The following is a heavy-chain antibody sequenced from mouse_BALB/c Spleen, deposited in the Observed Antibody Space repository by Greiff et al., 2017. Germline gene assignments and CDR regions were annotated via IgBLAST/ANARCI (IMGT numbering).Heavy chain of an antibody. D-gene: IGHD2-4*01. J-gene: IGHJ3*01. Sequence: EVMLVESGGGLVKPGGSLKLSCAASGFTFSDYYMYWVRQTPEKRLEWVATISDGGSYTYYPDSVKGRFTISRDNAKNNLYLQMSSLKSEDTAMYYCAREGATMITTGGAWFAYWGQGTLVTVSA. CDR1: GFTFSDYY. CDR3: AREGATMITTGGAWFAY. CDR2: ISDGGSYT. V-gene: IGHV5-4*02.